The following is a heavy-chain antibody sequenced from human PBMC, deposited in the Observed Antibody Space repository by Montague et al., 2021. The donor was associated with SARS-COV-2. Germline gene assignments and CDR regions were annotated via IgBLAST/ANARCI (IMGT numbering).Heavy chain of an antibody. V-gene: IGHV4-4*07. CDR3: GRGVVAATPVVDY. CDR2: IYACGGT. Sequence: SETLSLTCTVSGASISSFYWNWIRQPAGTGLGRIGRIYACGGTNYNPSLKSRVTMSVDTSKNQISLKLNSVTAADAAVYYCGRGVVAATPVVDYWGRGTLVTVSS. D-gene: IGHD2-15*01. CDR1: GASISSFY. J-gene: IGHJ4*02.